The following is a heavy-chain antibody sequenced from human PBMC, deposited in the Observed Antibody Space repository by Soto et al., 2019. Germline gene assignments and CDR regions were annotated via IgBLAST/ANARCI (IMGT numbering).Heavy chain of an antibody. CDR1: GFTFSNAW. V-gene: IGHV3-15*01. CDR2: IKSKTDGGTT. J-gene: IGHJ4*02. Sequence: PGGSLRLSCAASGFTFSNAWMSWVRQAPGKGLEWVGRIKSKTDGGTTDYAAPVKGRFTISRYDSKNTLYLQMNSLKTEDTAVYYCTTDEDSGWPLDYWGQGTLVTVSS. CDR3: TTDEDSGWPLDY. D-gene: IGHD6-19*01.